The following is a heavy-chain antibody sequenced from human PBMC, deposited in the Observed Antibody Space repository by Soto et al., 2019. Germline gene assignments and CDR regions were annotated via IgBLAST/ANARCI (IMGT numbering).Heavy chain of an antibody. Sequence: LRLSCAASGFTLSSYSMNWVRQAPGKVLEWVSSISSSSSYIYYADSVKGRFTISRDNAKNSLYLQMNSLRAEDTAVYYCARDEFLEWLLGLYGMDVWGQGTTVTVSS. CDR3: ARDEFLEWLLGLYGMDV. D-gene: IGHD3-3*01. CDR2: ISSSSSYI. J-gene: IGHJ6*02. CDR1: GFTLSSYS. V-gene: IGHV3-21*01.